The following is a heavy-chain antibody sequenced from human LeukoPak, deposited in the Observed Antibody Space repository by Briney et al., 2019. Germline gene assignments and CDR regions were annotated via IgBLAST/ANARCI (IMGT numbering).Heavy chain of an antibody. CDR1: GFTFSSYA. Sequence: GSLRLSCAASGFTFSSYAMSWVRQAPGKGLGWVSAISCGGGSTFYADSVKGRFTISRDNSKNTLYLQMNSLRVEDTAVYYCAKRRTGSCSWGQGTLVTASS. D-gene: IGHD2-2*01. CDR3: AKRRTGSCS. V-gene: IGHV3-23*01. CDR2: ISCGGGST. J-gene: IGHJ5*02.